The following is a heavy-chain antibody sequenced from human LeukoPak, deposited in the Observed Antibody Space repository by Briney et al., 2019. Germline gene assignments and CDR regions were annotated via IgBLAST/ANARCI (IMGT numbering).Heavy chain of an antibody. V-gene: IGHV4-59*01. J-gene: IGHJ4*02. CDR3: ARGHYVDFDY. Sequence: KPSETLSLTCTVSGGSISSYYWSWIRQPPGKGLEWIGYIYYSGSTNYNPSLKSRVTISVDTSKNQFSLKLSSVTAADTAVYYCARGHYVDFDYWGQGTLVTVSS. CDR2: IYYSGST. D-gene: IGHD3-10*02. CDR1: GGSISSYY.